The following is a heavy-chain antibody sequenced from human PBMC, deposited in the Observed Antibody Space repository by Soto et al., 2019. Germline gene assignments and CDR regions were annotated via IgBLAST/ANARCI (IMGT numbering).Heavy chain of an antibody. V-gene: IGHV1-18*01. Sequence: QVQLVQSGAEVKKPGASVKVSCKASGYTFTSYGISWVRQAPVQGLEWMGWISAYNGNTNYAQKRQGRVTMTTDTATSTAYRELRSLRSDDTAVYYCARDHPPHYYFWSGYLASAVHFDYWGQGTLVTVSS. CDR1: GYTFTSYG. J-gene: IGHJ4*02. D-gene: IGHD3-3*01. CDR2: ISAYNGNT. CDR3: ARDHPPHYYFWSGYLASAVHFDY.